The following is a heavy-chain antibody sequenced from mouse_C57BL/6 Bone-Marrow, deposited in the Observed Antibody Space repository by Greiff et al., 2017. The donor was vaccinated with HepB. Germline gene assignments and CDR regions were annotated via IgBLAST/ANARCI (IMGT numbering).Heavy chain of an antibody. D-gene: IGHD1-1*01. V-gene: IGHV7-3*01. CDR2: IRNKANGYTT. J-gene: IGHJ3*01. Sequence: EVQRVESGGGLVQPGGSLSLSCAASGFTFTDYYMSWVRQPPGKALEWLGFIRNKANGYTTEYSASVKGRFTISRDNSQSILYLQMNALRAEDSATYYWARYRVTTGFAYWGQGTLVTVSA. CDR3: ARYRVTTGFAY. CDR1: GFTFTDYY.